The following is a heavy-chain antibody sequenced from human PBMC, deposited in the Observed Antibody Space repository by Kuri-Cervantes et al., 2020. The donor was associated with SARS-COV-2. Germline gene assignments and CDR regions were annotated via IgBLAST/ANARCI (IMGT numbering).Heavy chain of an antibody. CDR1: GGTFSSYA. Sequence: SVKVSCKASGGTFSSYAISWVRQAPGQGLEWMGRIIPILGTANYAQKFQGRVTITTDKSTSTAYMELSSLRSEDTAVYYCARMSLLQNDAFDIWGQGTMVTVSS. CDR2: IIPILGTA. D-gene: IGHD1-26*01. V-gene: IGHV1-69*04. J-gene: IGHJ3*02. CDR3: ARMSLLQNDAFDI.